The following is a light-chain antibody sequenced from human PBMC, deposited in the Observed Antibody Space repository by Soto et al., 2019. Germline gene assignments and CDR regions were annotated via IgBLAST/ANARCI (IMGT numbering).Light chain of an antibody. CDR1: QSISSD. J-gene: IGKJ3*01. V-gene: IGKV3-11*01. CDR2: DAS. Sequence: EIVMTQSPATLSVSPGERATLSCRASQSISSDVAWYQQKPGQAPRLLIYDASNRATGIPARFSGSGSGTDFTLTISSLEPEDFAVYYCQQRSNWPGFTFGPGTKVDIK. CDR3: QQRSNWPGFT.